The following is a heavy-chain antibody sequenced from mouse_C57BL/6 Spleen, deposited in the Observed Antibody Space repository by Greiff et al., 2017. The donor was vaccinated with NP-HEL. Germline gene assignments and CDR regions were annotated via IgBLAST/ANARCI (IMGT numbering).Heavy chain of an antibody. CDR2: IYPGDGDT. Sequence: VQLQESGPELVKPGASVKISCKASGYAFSSSWMNWVKQRPGKGLEWIGRIYPGDGDTNYNGKFKGKATLTADKSSSTAYMQLSSLTSEDSAVYFCAREGVYYGSSPYCFNYWGQGTTLTVSS. D-gene: IGHD1-1*01. CDR3: AREGVYYGSSPYCFNY. CDR1: GYAFSSSW. J-gene: IGHJ2*01. V-gene: IGHV1-82*01.